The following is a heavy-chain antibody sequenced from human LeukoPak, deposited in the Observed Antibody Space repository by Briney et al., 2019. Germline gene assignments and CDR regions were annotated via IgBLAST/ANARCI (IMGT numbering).Heavy chain of an antibody. V-gene: IGHV1-2*02. CDR3: ARGWEHYYYGLDV. J-gene: IGHJ6*02. Sequence: ASVKVSCKASGYTFTGYYMRWVRQAPGQGLEWMGWINPNSGGTNYAQKFQGRVTMTRDTSISTAYMELSRLRSDDTAVYYCARGWEHYYYGLDVWGQGTTVTVSS. D-gene: IGHD1-26*01. CDR2: INPNSGGT. CDR1: GYTFTGYY.